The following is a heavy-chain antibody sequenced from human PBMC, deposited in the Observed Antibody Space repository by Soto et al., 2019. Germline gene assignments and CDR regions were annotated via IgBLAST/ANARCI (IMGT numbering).Heavy chain of an antibody. D-gene: IGHD3-22*01. V-gene: IGHV4-30-4*01. CDR1: GGSINSGNSY. CDR3: AREKIDSSGYYFDY. J-gene: IGHJ4*02. CDR2: IYYRGST. Sequence: QVQLQESGPGLVKPSQTLSLTCTVSGGSINSGNSYWSWIRQPPGKGLEWIGFIYYRGSTYYNPTLQSRVAMSIDTSKNQFSRKLSSVTAADTAVYYCAREKIDSSGYYFDYWGQGTLATVSS.